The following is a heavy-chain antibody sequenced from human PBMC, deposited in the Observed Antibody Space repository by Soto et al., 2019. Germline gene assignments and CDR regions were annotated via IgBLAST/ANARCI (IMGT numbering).Heavy chain of an antibody. CDR1: GGSFSGYY. D-gene: IGHD3-10*01. V-gene: IGHV4-34*01. Sequence: SETLSLACAVYGGSFSGYYWSWIRQPPGKGLEWIGEINHSGSTNYNPSLKSRATISVDTSKNQFSLKLSSVTAADTAVYYCGKPFGDDHDAFAIWGQGTMVTVSS. J-gene: IGHJ3*02. CDR2: INHSGST. CDR3: GKPFGDDHDAFAI.